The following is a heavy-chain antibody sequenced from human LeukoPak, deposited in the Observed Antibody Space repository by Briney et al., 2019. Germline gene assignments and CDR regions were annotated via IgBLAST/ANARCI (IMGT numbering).Heavy chain of an antibody. J-gene: IGHJ4*02. CDR3: ARDQGSRPDRYSSSWYYDY. V-gene: IGHV3-9*01. Sequence: GGSLRLSCAASGFTFDDYAMHWVRQAPGKGLEWVSGISWNSGSIGYADSVEGRFTISRDNAKNSLYLQMNSLRAEDTAVYYCARDQGSRPDRYSSSWYYDYWGQGALVTVSS. D-gene: IGHD6-6*01. CDR2: ISWNSGSI. CDR1: GFTFDDYA.